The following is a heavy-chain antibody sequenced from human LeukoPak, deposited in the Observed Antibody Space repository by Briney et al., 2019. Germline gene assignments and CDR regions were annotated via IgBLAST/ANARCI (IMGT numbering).Heavy chain of an antibody. CDR2: IYYSGST. D-gene: IGHD3-10*02. V-gene: IGHV4-39*01. CDR3: ARRRTMFGYFAGEFDY. Sequence: SETLSLTCTVSGGSISSSSYYWGWIRQPPGKGLEWIGSIYYSGSTNSNPSLKSRVTISVDTSKNQFSLKLSSVTAADTAVYYCARRRTMFGYFAGEFDYWGQGTLVTVSS. J-gene: IGHJ4*02. CDR1: GGSISSSSYY.